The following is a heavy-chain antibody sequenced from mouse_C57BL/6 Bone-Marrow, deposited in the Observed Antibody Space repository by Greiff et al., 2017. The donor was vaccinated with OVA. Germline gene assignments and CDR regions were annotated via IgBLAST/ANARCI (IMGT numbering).Heavy chain of an antibody. D-gene: IGHD1-1*01. J-gene: IGHJ3*01. Sequence: QVQLQQSGAELARPGASVKLSCKASGYTFTSYGISWVKQRTGQGLEWIGEIYPRSGNTYYNEKFKGKATLTADKSSSTAYMELRSLTSEDSAVYFCAREGYYYGSSYSWFAYWGKGTLVTVSA. CDR1: GYTFTSYG. CDR3: AREGYYYGSSYSWFAY. CDR2: IYPRSGNT. V-gene: IGHV1-81*01.